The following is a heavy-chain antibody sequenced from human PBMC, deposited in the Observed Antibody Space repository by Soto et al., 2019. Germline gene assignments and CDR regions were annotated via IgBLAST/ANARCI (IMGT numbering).Heavy chain of an antibody. CDR2: IYPSGRT. Sequence: QVQLQESGPGLVKPSGTLSLTCAVSGGSISSSNWWSWVRQPPGQGLEWIGEIYPSGRTNYNPSLKSRVTKSVDKSKHQFSRKLSSVTAADTAVYYCARAKSYGDYHLDDWGQGTLVTVSS. CDR1: GGSISSSNW. D-gene: IGHD4-17*01. CDR3: ARAKSYGDYHLDD. J-gene: IGHJ4*02. V-gene: IGHV4-4*02.